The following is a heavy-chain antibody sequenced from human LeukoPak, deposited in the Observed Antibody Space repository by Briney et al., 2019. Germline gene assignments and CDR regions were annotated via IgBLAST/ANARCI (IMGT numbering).Heavy chain of an antibody. CDR1: GDSISSGSYY. J-gene: IGHJ4*02. D-gene: IGHD5-24*01. CDR2: IYTSGST. CDR3: AREGGRDGYNYGY. Sequence: SETLSLTCTVSGDSISSGSYYWSWIRQPAGKGLEWIGRIYTSGSTNYNPSLKSRVTMSVDTSKNQFSLKLSSVTAADTAVYYCAREGGRDGYNYGYWGQGTLVTVSS. V-gene: IGHV4-61*02.